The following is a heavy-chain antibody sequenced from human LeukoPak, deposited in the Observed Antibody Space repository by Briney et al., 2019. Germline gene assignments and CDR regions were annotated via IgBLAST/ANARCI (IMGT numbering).Heavy chain of an antibody. Sequence: GGSLRLSCAASGFTFSSYEMNWVRQAPGKGLEWVSYISSSGSTIYYADSVKGRFTISRDNAKNSLYLQMNSLRAEDTAVYYCARYGYYSGGSCFNNWFDPWGQGTLVTVSS. J-gene: IGHJ5*02. CDR2: ISSSGSTI. CDR3: ARYGYYSGGSCFNNWFDP. V-gene: IGHV3-48*03. D-gene: IGHD2-15*01. CDR1: GFTFSSYE.